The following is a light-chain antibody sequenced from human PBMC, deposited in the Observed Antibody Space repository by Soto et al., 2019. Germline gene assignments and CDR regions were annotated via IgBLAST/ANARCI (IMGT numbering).Light chain of an antibody. CDR2: EGI. CDR3: CSYVGTWV. J-gene: IGLJ3*02. Sequence: QSALTQPASVSGSLGQSITISCTGTGSDVGSYKLVSWYQQHPGKAPKLIIFEGINRPSGVSNRFSGSKSDNTASLTISGLQAEDEADYYCCSYVGTWVFGRGTKLTVL. CDR1: GSDVGSYKL. V-gene: IGLV2-23*01.